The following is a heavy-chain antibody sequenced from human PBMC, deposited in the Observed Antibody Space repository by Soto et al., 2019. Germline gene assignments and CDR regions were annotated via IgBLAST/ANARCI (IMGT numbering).Heavy chain of an antibody. J-gene: IGHJ5*02. CDR3: APLWFGEVPLGWFDP. CDR1: GGTFSSYT. CDR2: IIPILGIA. D-gene: IGHD3-10*01. V-gene: IGHV1-69*02. Sequence: QVQLVQSGAEVKKPGSSVKVSCKASGGTFSSYTISWVRQAPGQGLEWMGRIIPILGIANYAQKFQGRVTITADKPTSTPYMELSILRSEDTAVYYCAPLWFGEVPLGWFDPWGQGTLVTVSS.